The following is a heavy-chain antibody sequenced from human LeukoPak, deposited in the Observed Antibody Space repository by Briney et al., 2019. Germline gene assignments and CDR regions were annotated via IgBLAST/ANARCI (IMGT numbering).Heavy chain of an antibody. CDR2: IYHSGST. V-gene: IGHV4-38-2*01. D-gene: IGHD6-19*01. J-gene: IGHJ4*02. CDR1: GYSISSGFH. CDR3: ARVQPESVGVARLGSDY. Sequence: PSETLSLTCAVSGYSISSGFHWGWIRQPPGKGLGWIGSIYHSGSTYYNPSLKSRVTISVDTSKTQFSLKLSSVTAADTAVYFCARVQPESVGVARLGSDYWGQGTLVTVSS.